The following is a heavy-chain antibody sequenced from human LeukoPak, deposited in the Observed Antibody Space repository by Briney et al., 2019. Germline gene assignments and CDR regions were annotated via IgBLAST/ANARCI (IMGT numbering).Heavy chain of an antibody. D-gene: IGHD2-2*01. CDR3: ARGLADCSSSSCLPYGVDV. CDR1: GFTFDDYA. Sequence: GGSLRLSWAASGFTFDDYAMIWVRQRPGRGLEWVSSINWSGTSADYADSVKARFTISRDNAKNSLYLQMNSLRGEDTAFYHCARGLADCSSSSCLPYGVDVWGQRTTVTLSS. CDR2: INWSGTSA. V-gene: IGHV3-20*01. J-gene: IGHJ6*02.